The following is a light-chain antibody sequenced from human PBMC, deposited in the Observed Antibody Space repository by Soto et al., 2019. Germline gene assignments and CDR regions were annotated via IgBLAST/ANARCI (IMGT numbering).Light chain of an antibody. CDR3: SSYTSSSTVV. V-gene: IGLV2-14*03. J-gene: IGLJ2*01. Sequence: QSALTQPASVSGSPGQSITISCTGTSSDVGGYNYVSWYQHHPGKAPKLMIYDVGNRPSGVSNRFPGSKSGNTASLTISGLQAEDEADYYCSSYTSSSTVVFGGGTKVTVL. CDR1: SSDVGGYNY. CDR2: DVG.